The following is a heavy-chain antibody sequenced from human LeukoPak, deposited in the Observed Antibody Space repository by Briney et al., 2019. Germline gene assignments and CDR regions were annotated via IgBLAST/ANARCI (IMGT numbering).Heavy chain of an antibody. CDR1: GGSISTYY. Sequence: DPSETLSLTCTVSGGSISTYYWNWIRQPPGKGLEWIGYIYSSGSTNYNPSLKNRVTISVDRSKNQFSLKLNSVTAADTAVYYCARGVPYYYDSSGYPFEYWGQGTLVTVSS. D-gene: IGHD3-22*01. CDR2: IYSSGST. V-gene: IGHV4-59*12. J-gene: IGHJ4*02. CDR3: ARGVPYYYDSSGYPFEY.